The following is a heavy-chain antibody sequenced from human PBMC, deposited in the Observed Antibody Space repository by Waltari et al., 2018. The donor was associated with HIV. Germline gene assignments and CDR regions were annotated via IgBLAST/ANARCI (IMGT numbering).Heavy chain of an antibody. CDR2: INCRTGAT. CDR3: AKEPDFSGSGSYLRN. CDR1: GYPFPDFP. V-gene: IGHV1-2*02. Sequence: QVLLVQSGAEVQKPGASVTVSCPAAGYPFPDFPMHWVRQAPGQGPEWMGWINCRTGATRDLDKFQGRVTMTRDTSLKTAYIEISGLTSDDTAVYYCAKEPDFSGSGSYLRNWGQGTMVTVSS. J-gene: IGHJ4*02. D-gene: IGHD3-10*01.